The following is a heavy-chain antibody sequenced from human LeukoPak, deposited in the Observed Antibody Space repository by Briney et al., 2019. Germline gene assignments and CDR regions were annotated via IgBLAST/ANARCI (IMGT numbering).Heavy chain of an antibody. J-gene: IGHJ4*02. CDR1: GFTFSDYY. D-gene: IGHD4-23*01. CDR2: ISSSSSYT. CDR3: ARVPIDYGGNSGVDY. V-gene: IGHV3-11*05. Sequence: GGSLRLSCAASGFTFSDYYMSWIRQAPGNGLEWVSYISSSSSYTNYADSVKGRFTISRDNAKNSLYLQMNSLRAEDTAVYYCARVPIDYGGNSGVDYWGQGTLVTVSS.